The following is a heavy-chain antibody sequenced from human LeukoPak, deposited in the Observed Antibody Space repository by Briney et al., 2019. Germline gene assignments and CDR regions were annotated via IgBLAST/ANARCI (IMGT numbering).Heavy chain of an antibody. CDR2: ISGSGGST. CDR3: AKCEAYTGYVPHY. D-gene: IGHD5-12*01. J-gene: IGHJ4*02. Sequence: GGSLRLSCAASGFAFSNYAMSWVRQAPEKGLEWVSTISGSGGSTFYADSVKGRFAISRDNSGNTLYLQMNSLRAEDTAIYYCAKCEAYTGYVPHYWGQGTQVIVSS. V-gene: IGHV3-23*01. CDR1: GFAFSNYA.